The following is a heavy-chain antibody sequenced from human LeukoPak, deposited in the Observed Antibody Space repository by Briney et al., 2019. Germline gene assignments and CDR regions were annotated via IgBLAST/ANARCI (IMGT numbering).Heavy chain of an antibody. CDR1: GFSFSTYG. V-gene: IGHV3-48*04. J-gene: IGHJ4*02. D-gene: IGHD3-16*01. CDR2: ISSSSAP. CDR3: ARDWAARYFDY. Sequence: GGSLRLSCAASGFSFSTYGFNWVRQAPGKGLEWVSYISSSSAPYYADSVKGRLTISRDNAKNSLYLQMSSLRAEDTAVYYCARDWAARYFDYWGQGILVTISS.